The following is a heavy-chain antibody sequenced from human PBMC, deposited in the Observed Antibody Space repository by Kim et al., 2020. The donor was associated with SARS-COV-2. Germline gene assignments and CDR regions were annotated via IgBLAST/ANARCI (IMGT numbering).Heavy chain of an antibody. CDR3: ARQVYSYGYKGAHFDY. CDR2: IYYSGST. J-gene: IGHJ4*02. CDR1: GGSISSYY. Sequence: SETLSLTCTVSGGSISSYYWSWIRQPPGKGLEWIGYIYYSGSTNYNPSLKSRVTISVDTSKNQFSLKLSSVTAADTAVYYCARQVYSYGYKGAHFDYWGQGTLVTVSS. V-gene: IGHV4-59*08. D-gene: IGHD5-18*01.